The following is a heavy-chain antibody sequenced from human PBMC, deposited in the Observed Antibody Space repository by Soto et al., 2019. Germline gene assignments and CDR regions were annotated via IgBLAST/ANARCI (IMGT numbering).Heavy chain of an antibody. J-gene: IGHJ4*02. CDR1: GDTFTTYD. CDR3: ARGRASGSYYLLDY. CDR2: INPNSGNI. V-gene: IGHV1-8*01. Sequence: ASVKVSCKASGDTFTTYDINCVRQATGHGLEWMGWINPNSGNIGYAQRFQGRVTMTRDTAIRTAYMEVSSLRSDDTAVYYCARGRASGSYYLLDYWGQGTLVTVSS. D-gene: IGHD3-10*01.